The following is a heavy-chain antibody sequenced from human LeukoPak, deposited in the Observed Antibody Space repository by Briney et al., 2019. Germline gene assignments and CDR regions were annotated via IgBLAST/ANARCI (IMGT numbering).Heavy chain of an antibody. Sequence: GRSLRLSCAASGFTFSSHVMHWVRQAPGKGLEGVALISSDGSDKYYADSVKGRFTISRDNSKNTLYLQMNSLRAEDTAVYYCARWFNYYDSGGYHWGQGTLVSVSS. V-gene: IGHV3-30*03. CDR2: ISSDGSDK. CDR1: GFTFSSHV. CDR3: ARWFNYYDSGGYH. D-gene: IGHD3-22*01. J-gene: IGHJ4*02.